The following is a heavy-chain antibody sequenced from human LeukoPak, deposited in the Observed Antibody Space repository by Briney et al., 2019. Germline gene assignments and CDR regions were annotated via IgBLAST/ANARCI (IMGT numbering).Heavy chain of an antibody. D-gene: IGHD2-2*01. CDR2: IIPIFGTA. J-gene: IGHJ6*03. V-gene: IGHV1-69*05. Sequence: SVKVSCKASGGTFSSYAISWVRQAPGQGLEWMGGIIPIFGTANYAQKFQGRVTITTDESTSTAYMELSSLRSEDTAVYYCATKGYCSSTSCPYYYYMDVWGKGTTVTVSS. CDR1: GGTFSSYA. CDR3: ATKGYCSSTSCPYYYYMDV.